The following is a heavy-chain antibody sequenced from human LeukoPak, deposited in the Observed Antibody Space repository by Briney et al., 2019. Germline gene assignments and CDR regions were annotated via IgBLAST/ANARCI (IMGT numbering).Heavy chain of an antibody. CDR3: ARVENDYGGNRYFDY. CDR2: IYYSGST. J-gene: IGHJ4*02. CDR1: GGSISSGDYY. D-gene: IGHD4-23*01. Sequence: SQTLSLTCTVSGGSISSGDYYWRWIRQPPGTGLEWIGYIYYSGSTYYNPSLKSRVTISVDTSKNQFSLKLSSVTAADTAVYYCARVENDYGGNRYFDYWGQGTLVTVSS. V-gene: IGHV4-30-4*01.